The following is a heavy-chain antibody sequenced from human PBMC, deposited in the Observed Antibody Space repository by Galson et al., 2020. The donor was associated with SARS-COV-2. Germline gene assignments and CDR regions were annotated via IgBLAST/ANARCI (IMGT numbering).Heavy chain of an antibody. CDR3: SLWDTTEKSDC. CDR1: GGSFSGNY. J-gene: IGHJ4*02. D-gene: IGHD3-16*01. CDR2: ITPGGNT. V-gene: IGHV4-34*01. Sequence: SQASETLSLTCAVSGGSFSGNYGGWIRQPPGKGLEWIGEITPGGNTNYIQSLKSRATISLDTSKTQISLKLTSVTAADTGVYYCSLWDTTEKSDCWGQGTLVTVSS.